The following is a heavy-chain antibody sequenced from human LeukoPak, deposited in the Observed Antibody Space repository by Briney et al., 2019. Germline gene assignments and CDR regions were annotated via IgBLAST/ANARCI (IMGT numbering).Heavy chain of an antibody. Sequence: GGSLRLSCAASGFTFSSYGMHWVRQAPGKGLGWVAVISYDGSNKYYADSVKGRFTISRDNSKNTMYLQMISLRAEDTAVYFCAKSPIAAPRYNFMDVWGKGTMVIVSS. CDR1: GFTFSSYG. V-gene: IGHV3-30*18. CDR3: AKSPIAAPRYNFMDV. J-gene: IGHJ6*03. CDR2: ISYDGSNK. D-gene: IGHD6-13*01.